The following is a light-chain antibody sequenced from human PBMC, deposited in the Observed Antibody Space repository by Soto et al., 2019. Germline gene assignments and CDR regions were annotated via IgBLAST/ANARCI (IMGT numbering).Light chain of an antibody. J-gene: IGLJ2*01. CDR2: EVS. CDR3: SSYTTNATLV. Sequence: QSALTQPASVSGSPGQSITFSCTGTSSDVGGYNFVSWYQQHPGKAPKLMIYEVSNRPSGVSNRFSGSKSGNTASLTISGLQAEDEADYYCSSYTTNATLVFGGGTKVTVL. V-gene: IGLV2-14*01. CDR1: SSDVGGYNF.